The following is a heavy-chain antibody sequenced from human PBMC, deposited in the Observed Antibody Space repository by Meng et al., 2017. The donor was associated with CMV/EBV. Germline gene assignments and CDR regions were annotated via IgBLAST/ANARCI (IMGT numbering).Heavy chain of an antibody. V-gene: IGHV1-69*05. D-gene: IGHD2-2*02. Sequence: SVKVSCKASGGNFSSYGISWVRQAPGQGLEWMGGIIPIFGTANYAQKFQGRVTITTDESTSTDYMELSSLRSEDTAVYYCATCSSTSCYTDDAFDIWGQGTMVTVSS. CDR3: ATCSSTSCYTDDAFDI. CDR2: IIPIFGTA. J-gene: IGHJ3*02. CDR1: GGNFSSYG.